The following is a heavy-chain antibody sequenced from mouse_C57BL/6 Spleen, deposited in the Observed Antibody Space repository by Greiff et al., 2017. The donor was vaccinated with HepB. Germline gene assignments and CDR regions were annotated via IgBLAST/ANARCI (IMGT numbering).Heavy chain of an antibody. CDR2: ISDGGSYT. CDR3: ARDGGTWFAY. V-gene: IGHV5-4*01. J-gene: IGHJ3*01. CDR1: GFTFSSYA. Sequence: EVQGVESGGGLVKPGGSLKLSCAASGFTFSSYAMSWVRQTPEKRLEWVATISDGGSYTYDPDNVKGRFTISRDKAKNNLYLQMSHLKSEDTAMYYCARDGGTWFAYWGQGTLVTVSA.